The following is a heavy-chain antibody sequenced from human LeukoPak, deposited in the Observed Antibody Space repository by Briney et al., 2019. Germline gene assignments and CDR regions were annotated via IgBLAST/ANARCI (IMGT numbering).Heavy chain of an antibody. Sequence: SQTLSLTCVISGDSVSSNSAAWNWIRQSPSRGLEWLGRTYYRSKWSNDYAVSVKSRITINPDTSKNQFSLNLGSVTAADTAVYYCARQEIVLMVYPTYFAYWGQGTLVTVSS. CDR2: TYYRSKWSN. CDR3: ARQEIVLMVYPTYFAY. CDR1: GDSVSSNSAA. J-gene: IGHJ4*02. D-gene: IGHD2-8*01. V-gene: IGHV6-1*01.